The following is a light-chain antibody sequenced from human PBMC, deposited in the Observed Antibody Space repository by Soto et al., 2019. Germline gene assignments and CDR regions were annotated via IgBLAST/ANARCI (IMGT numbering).Light chain of an antibody. CDR2: AAS. J-gene: IGKJ5*01. CDR1: QDISTY. Sequence: DIQMTQSPSSVSASVGDRVTITCRASQDISTYLVWYQQEPGKAPKRLIYAASSLQSGVPSRFSGSGSGTHFTLTISSLQPEDFATYYCQQAVSFPLAFGQGTRLEIK. CDR3: QQAVSFPLA. V-gene: IGKV1-12*01.